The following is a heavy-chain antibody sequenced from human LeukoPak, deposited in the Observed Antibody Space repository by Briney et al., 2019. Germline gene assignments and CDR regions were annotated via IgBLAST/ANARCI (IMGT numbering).Heavy chain of an antibody. CDR2: IKSKTDGGTT. J-gene: IGHJ4*02. Sequence: GGSLRLSCAASGFTFSNAWMSWVRQAPGKGLEWVGHIKSKTDGGTTDYAAPVKGRFTISRDDSKNTLYLQMNSLKTEDTAVYYCTTAAYWGQGTLVTVSS. V-gene: IGHV3-15*01. CDR3: TTAAY. CDR1: GFTFSNAW.